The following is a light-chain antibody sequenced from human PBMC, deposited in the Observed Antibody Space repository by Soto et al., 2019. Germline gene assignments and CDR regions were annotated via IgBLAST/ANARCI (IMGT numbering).Light chain of an antibody. CDR1: ESVSSK. CDR2: GAS. J-gene: IGKJ5*01. Sequence: EIVMTQSPATLSVSPGEGATLSCRASESVSSKLAWYQQRPGQAPRLLIYGASIRAAGIPDGFRGNGSGTEFTLTITRLQSEDVAIYYCQQYNNWPPITFGQGTRLENK. V-gene: IGKV3-15*01. CDR3: QQYNNWPPIT.